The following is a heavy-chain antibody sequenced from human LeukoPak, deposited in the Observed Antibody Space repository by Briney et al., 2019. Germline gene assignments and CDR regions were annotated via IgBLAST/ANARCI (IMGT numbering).Heavy chain of an antibody. CDR2: IIPIFGTA. V-gene: IGHV1-69*13. CDR1: GGTFSSYA. D-gene: IGHD6-19*01. J-gene: IGHJ4*02. CDR3: ARFPVAVAVDLEDYFDH. Sequence: ASVKVSCKAPGGTFSSYAISWVRQAPGQGLEWMGGIIPIFGTANYAQKFQGRVTITADESTSTAYMELSSLRSEDTAVYYCARFPVAVAVDLEDYFDHWGQGTLVTVSS.